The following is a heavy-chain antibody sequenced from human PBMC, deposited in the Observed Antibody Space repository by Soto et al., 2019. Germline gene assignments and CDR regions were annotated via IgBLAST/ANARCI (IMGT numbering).Heavy chain of an antibody. D-gene: IGHD6-19*01. Sequence: PPENLSLTCTVSGGSISRYYWSWIRQPPGKGLEWIGYIYYSGSTNYNPSLKSRVTISVDTSKNQFYLKLSSVTAADTAVYYCARGEVADHCDYWGQGTLVTVS. CDR3: ARGEVADHCDY. CDR1: GGSISRYY. CDR2: IYYSGST. J-gene: IGHJ4*02. V-gene: IGHV4-59*01.